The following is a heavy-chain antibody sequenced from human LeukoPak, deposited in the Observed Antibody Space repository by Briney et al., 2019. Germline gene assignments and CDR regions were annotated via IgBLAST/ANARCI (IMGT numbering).Heavy chain of an antibody. CDR2: INHSGST. CDR1: GGSFSGYY. Sequence: SETLSLTCAVYGGSFSGYYWSWIRQPPGKGLEWIGEINHSGSTNYNPSLRSRVTISVDTSKNQFSLKLSSVTAADTAVYYCARARHYGSGSTPLEWFDPWGQGTLVTVSS. J-gene: IGHJ5*02. V-gene: IGHV4-34*01. CDR3: ARARHYGSGSTPLEWFDP. D-gene: IGHD3-10*01.